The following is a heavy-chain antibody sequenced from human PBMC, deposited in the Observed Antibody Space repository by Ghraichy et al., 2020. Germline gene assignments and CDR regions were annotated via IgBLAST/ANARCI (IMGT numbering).Heavy chain of an antibody. J-gene: IGHJ3*02. D-gene: IGHD5-24*01. V-gene: IGHV4-59*08. CDR1: GGSISSYY. CDR2: IYYSGST. Sequence: SETLSLTCTVSGGSISSYYRSWIRQPPGKGLEWIGYIYYSGSTNYNPSLKSRVTISVDTSKNQFSLKLSSVTAADTAVYYCARRGRWLQFPSDAFDIWGQGTMVTVSS. CDR3: ARRGRWLQFPSDAFDI.